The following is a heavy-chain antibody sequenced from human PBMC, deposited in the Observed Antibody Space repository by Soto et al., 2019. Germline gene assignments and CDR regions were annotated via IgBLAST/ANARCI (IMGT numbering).Heavy chain of an antibody. D-gene: IGHD3-3*01. J-gene: IGHJ3*01. Sequence: EVQLVESGGGLVQPGRSLRLSCAASGFTFGDYAMHWVRQVPGRGLEWVSGISWNRATIEYADSVKGRFTISRDNAKNSLYLQMDSLRAEDAALYFCVKDSYSDFWTTYYTGAGAFDFWGQGTMVTVSS. CDR2: ISWNRATI. CDR3: VKDSYSDFWTTYYTGAGAFDF. V-gene: IGHV3-9*01. CDR1: GFTFGDYA.